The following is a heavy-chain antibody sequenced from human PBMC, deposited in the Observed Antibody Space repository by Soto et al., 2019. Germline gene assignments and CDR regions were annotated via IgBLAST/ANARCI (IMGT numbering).Heavy chain of an antibody. CDR2: TYYRSKWYN. CDR1: GDSVSSNSAA. Sequence: SQTLSLTCVISGDSVSSNSAAWTWIRQSPSRGLEWLGNTYYRSKWYNDYADSVKSRISINPDTSKNQFSLQLNSVTPEDTAVYYCAGASGWYNVPLDYWGQGTVVTAPQ. V-gene: IGHV6-1*01. D-gene: IGHD6-19*01. J-gene: IGHJ4*02. CDR3: AGASGWYNVPLDY.